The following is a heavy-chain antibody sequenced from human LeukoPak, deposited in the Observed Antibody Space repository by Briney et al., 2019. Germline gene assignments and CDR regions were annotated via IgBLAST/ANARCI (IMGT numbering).Heavy chain of an antibody. CDR1: GFTFSSYS. CDR3: ARDRGDTATVKDY. Sequence: GGSLRLSCAASGFTFSSYSMNWVRQAPGKGLEWVSSISSSSSYIYYADSVKGRFTISRDNAKNSLYLQMNSLRAEDTAVYYCARDRGDTATVKDYWGQGTLVTFSS. J-gene: IGHJ4*02. V-gene: IGHV3-21*01. CDR2: ISSSSSYI. D-gene: IGHD5-18*01.